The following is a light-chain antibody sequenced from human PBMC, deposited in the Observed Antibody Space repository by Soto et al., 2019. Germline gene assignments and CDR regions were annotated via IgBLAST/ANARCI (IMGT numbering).Light chain of an antibody. CDR3: LQDYTFPWT. Sequence: AIQMTQSPSSLSASVGDRVTITCRASQDMRTDLGWYQQKPGKAPKLLIYAASSLQTGGPSRFSGSGSGTDLTLTLSSLQPEDFATYYCLQDYTFPWTFGQGTKVEIK. V-gene: IGKV1-6*02. CDR2: AAS. J-gene: IGKJ1*01. CDR1: QDMRTD.